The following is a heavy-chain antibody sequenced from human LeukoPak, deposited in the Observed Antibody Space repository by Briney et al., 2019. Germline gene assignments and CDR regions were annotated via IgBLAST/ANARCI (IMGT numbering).Heavy chain of an antibody. Sequence: QTGGSLRLSCAASGFTFSSYSMNWVRQAPGKGLEWVSVIYSGGSTYYADSVKGRFTISRDNSKNTLYLQMNSLRAEDTAVYYCARDFMYDSSGYYSRHERWGQGTLVTVSS. CDR1: GFTFSSYS. D-gene: IGHD3-22*01. CDR2: IYSGGST. J-gene: IGHJ4*02. V-gene: IGHV3-53*01. CDR3: ARDFMYDSSGYYSRHER.